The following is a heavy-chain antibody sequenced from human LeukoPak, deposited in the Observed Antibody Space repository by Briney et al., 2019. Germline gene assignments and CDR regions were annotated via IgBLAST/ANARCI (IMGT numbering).Heavy chain of an antibody. J-gene: IGHJ4*02. V-gene: IGHV3-33*08. Sequence: GGSLRLSCAASGFMFRSYGMHWVRQAPGKGLEWVAVIWYDGSNKYYTDSVKGRFTISRDNSNNTLYLQMKSRRVEDTAVYYCARGHVRGYSYGFGYWGQGSLVTVSS. CDR3: ARGHVRGYSYGFGY. CDR1: GFMFRSYG. CDR2: IWYDGSNK. D-gene: IGHD5-18*01.